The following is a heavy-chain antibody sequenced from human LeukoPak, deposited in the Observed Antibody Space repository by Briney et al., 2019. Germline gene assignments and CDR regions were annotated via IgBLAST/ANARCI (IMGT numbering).Heavy chain of an antibody. D-gene: IGHD3-22*01. Sequence: PGGSLRLSCAASGFIVSGDFMSWVRQAPGKGLEWVSVIYSDGSTYYADSVKGRFTISRDNSKNTLYLHMNSLRAGDTAVYYCAKGDSSAFTYYFDYWGQGSLVTVSS. V-gene: IGHV3-53*01. J-gene: IGHJ4*02. CDR3: AKGDSSAFTYYFDY. CDR2: IYSDGST. CDR1: GFIVSGDF.